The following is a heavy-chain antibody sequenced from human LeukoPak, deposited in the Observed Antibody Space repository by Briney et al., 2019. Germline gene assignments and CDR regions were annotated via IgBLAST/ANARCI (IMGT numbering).Heavy chain of an antibody. CDR2: IYYSGST. CDR3: ARDSWYEFDY. J-gene: IGHJ4*02. D-gene: IGHD6-13*01. Sequence: SETLSLTCTVSGGSISSSSYYWGWIRQPPGKGLEWIGSIYYSGSTYYNPSLKSRVTISVDTSKNQFSLKLSSVTAADTAVYYCARDSWYEFDYWGQGTLVTVSS. V-gene: IGHV4-39*07. CDR1: GGSISSSSYY.